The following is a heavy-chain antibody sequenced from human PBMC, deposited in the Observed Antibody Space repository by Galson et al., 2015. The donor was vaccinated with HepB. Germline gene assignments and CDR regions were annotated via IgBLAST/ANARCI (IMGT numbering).Heavy chain of an antibody. CDR2: FDPEDGET. CDR1: GYTLTELS. J-gene: IGHJ4*02. Sequence: SVKVSCKVSGYTLTELSMHWVRQAPGKGLEWMGGFDPEDGETIYAQKFQGRVTMTEDTSTDTAYMELSSLRSEDTAVYYCATALGSGGGLDYWGQGTLVTVSS. V-gene: IGHV1-24*01. D-gene: IGHD3-16*01. CDR3: ATALGSGGGLDY.